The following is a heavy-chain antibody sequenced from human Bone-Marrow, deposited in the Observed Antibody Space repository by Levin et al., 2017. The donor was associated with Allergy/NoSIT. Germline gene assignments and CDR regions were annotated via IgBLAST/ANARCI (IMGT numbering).Heavy chain of an antibody. J-gene: IGHJ3*02. D-gene: IGHD6-19*01. Sequence: GGSLRLSCAASGFTFGDYAMHWVRQAPGKGLEWVSGVNWHSGNIVYADSVKGRFTTSRDNARSSLYLQMNSLRAADTSLSRCVKDIGRGTYSSGHDGCDIWGQGTMVTVSS. CDR1: GFTFGDYA. V-gene: IGHV3-9*01. CDR2: VNWHSGNI. CDR3: VKDIGRGTYSSGHDGCDI.